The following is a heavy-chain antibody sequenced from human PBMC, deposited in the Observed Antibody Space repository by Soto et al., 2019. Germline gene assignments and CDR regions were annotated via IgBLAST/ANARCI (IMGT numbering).Heavy chain of an antibody. V-gene: IGHV1-69*12. D-gene: IGHD2-15*01. Sequence: QVQLVQSGAEVKKPGSSVKVSCKASGGTFSSDSFSWVRQAPGQGLEWMGGIIPMFDTPIYAQKFQDRVTIKADESTSTAYMQLSSLRSGDTAVYYCARSGGLDRDFNYWGQGSLVTVSS. J-gene: IGHJ4*02. CDR3: ARSGGLDRDFNY. CDR1: GGTFSSDS. CDR2: IIPMFDTP.